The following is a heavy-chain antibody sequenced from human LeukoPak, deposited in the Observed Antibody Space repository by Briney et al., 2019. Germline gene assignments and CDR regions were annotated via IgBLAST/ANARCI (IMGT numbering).Heavy chain of an antibody. CDR1: GYTFTGYY. CDR3: ARDTYYYGSGSPNENWFDP. D-gene: IGHD3-10*01. V-gene: IGHV1-2*02. Sequence: GASVKVSCKASGYTFTGYYMHWVRQAPGQGLEWMGWINPNSGGTNYAQKFQGRVTMTRDTSISTAYMELSRLRSDGTAVYYCARDTYYYGSGSPNENWFDPWGQGTLVTVSS. CDR2: INPNSGGT. J-gene: IGHJ5*02.